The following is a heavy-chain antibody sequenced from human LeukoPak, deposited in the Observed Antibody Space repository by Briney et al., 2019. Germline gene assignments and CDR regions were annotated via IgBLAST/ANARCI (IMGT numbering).Heavy chain of an antibody. CDR1: GGTFSSYS. CDR2: IIPMFGTT. J-gene: IGHJ5*02. CDR3: ARDSYRTRNYNWFDP. Sequence: SVKVSCKASGGTFSSYSISWVRQAPGQGLEWMGGIIPMFGTTTYAQRFQGRVTITADKSTSTAYMELSSLRSEDMAVYYCARDSYRTRNYNWFDPWGQGTLVTVSS. D-gene: IGHD1-7*01. V-gene: IGHV1-69*06.